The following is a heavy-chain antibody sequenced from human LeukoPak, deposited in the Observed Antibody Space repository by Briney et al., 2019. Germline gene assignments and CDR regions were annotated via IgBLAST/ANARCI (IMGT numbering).Heavy chain of an antibody. J-gene: IGHJ5*02. V-gene: IGHV3-21*01. CDR3: AREAAERKNWFDP. CDR2: ISSSGSYI. D-gene: IGHD6-13*01. CDR1: GFTFSSYS. Sequence: PGGSLRLSCAASGFTFSSYSMNWVRQAPGKGLEWVSSISSSGSYIYYADSVKGRFTISRDNAKNSLYLQMNSLRAEDTAVYYCAREAAERKNWFDPWGQGTLVTVSS.